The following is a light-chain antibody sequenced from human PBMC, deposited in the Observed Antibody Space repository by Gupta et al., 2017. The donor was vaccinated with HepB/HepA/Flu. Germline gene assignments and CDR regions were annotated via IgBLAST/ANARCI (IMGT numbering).Light chain of an antibody. V-gene: IGLV2-14*01. CDR1: SSDVGGYNY. Sequence: QSALTQPASVSGSPGQSITIFCTGTSSDVGGYNYVSWYQQHPGKAPKLMIYDVSNRPSGVSNRFSGSKSDNTASLTISGLQAEGEADYYCSSYTSSSTRVVFGGGTRLTVL. J-gene: IGLJ2*01. CDR3: SSYTSSSTRVV. CDR2: DVS.